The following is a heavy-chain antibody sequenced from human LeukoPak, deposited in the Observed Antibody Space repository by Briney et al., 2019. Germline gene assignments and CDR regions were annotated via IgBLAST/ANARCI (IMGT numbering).Heavy chain of an antibody. CDR2: IYYSEST. CDR3: ARGGPPGYYYDYYMDV. J-gene: IGHJ6*03. Sequence: SETLSLTCTVSGGSISSYYWSWLRQTPGKGLEWIGYIYYSESTNFNPSLKSRVTISVDTSKNQFSLKMSSVTAADTAVYFCARGGPPGYYYDYYMDVWGKGTTVTTSS. V-gene: IGHV4-59*01. CDR1: GGSISSYY.